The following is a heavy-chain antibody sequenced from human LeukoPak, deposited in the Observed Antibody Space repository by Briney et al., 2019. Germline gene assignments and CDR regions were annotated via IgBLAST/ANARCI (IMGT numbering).Heavy chain of an antibody. CDR1: GGSIDGYY. CDR2: IYYTGSA. CDR3: ARATENGWFDP. J-gene: IGHJ5*02. D-gene: IGHD1-1*01. Sequence: SETLSLTCTVSGGSIDGYYWSWIRQSPGKGLEWIGYIYYTGSAFYNPSLKSRVIISLDTSKNQLSLNLRSVTAADTAVYYCARATENGWFDPWGQGTLVTVSS. V-gene: IGHV4-59*01.